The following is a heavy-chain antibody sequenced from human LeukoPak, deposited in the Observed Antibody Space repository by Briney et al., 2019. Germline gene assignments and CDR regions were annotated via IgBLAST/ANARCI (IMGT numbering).Heavy chain of an antibody. V-gene: IGHV3-23*01. Sequence: GGSLRLSCAASGFTFSSYAMNWVRQAPGKGLEWVSVISSSGGTTYYSDSVKGRFIISRDNSKNTLYLQMNSLRAEDTAVYYCAKAGIAVPATPEYCGQGTLLTVSS. CDR3: AKAGIAVPATPEY. CDR1: GFTFSSYA. J-gene: IGHJ4*02. D-gene: IGHD6-19*01. CDR2: ISSSGGTT.